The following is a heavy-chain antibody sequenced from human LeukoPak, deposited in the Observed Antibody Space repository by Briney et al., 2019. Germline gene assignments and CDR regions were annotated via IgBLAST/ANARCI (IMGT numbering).Heavy chain of an antibody. CDR1: GGSFSGYY. V-gene: IGHV4-34*01. J-gene: IGHJ4*02. Sequence: SETLSLTCAVYGGSFSGYYWSWIRQPPVKGLEWIGEINHSGSTNYNPPLKGRVTISVDTSKNQFSLKLSSVTAADTAVYYCASSVSGPTVSGKSDTYYFDYWGQGTLVTVSS. CDR3: ASSVSGPTVSGKSDTYYFDY. CDR2: INHSGST. D-gene: IGHD2-15*01.